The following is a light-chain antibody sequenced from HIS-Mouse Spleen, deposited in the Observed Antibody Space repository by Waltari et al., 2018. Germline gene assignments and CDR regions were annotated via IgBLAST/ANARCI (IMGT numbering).Light chain of an antibody. V-gene: IGLV3-10*01. J-gene: IGLJ2*01. CDR2: EDS. CDR1: ALHKKH. CDR3: YSTDSSGNHRV. Sequence: SYELTQPPSVSVSPGQTARITCSGDALHKKHASWYQQKSGQAPVLVIYEDSKRPSGIPERFSGSSSGTMATLTISGAQVEDEADYYCYSTDSSGNHRVFGGGTKLTVL.